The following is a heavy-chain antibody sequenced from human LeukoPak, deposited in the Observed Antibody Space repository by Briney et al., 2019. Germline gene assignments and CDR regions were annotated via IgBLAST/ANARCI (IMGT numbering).Heavy chain of an antibody. J-gene: IGHJ4*02. CDR1: GFTFSSYG. Sequence: PGGSLRLSCAASGFTFSSYGMHWVRQAPGKGLEWVAVIWYDGSNKYYADSVEGRFTISRDNSKNTLYLQMNSLRAEDTAVYYCASGGTTVTVIDYWGQGTLVTVSS. D-gene: IGHD4-17*01. V-gene: IGHV3-33*01. CDR3: ASGGTTVTVIDY. CDR2: IWYDGSNK.